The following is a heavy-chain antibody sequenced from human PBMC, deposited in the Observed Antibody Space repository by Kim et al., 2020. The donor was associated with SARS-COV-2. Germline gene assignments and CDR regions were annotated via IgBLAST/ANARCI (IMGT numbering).Heavy chain of an antibody. Sequence: PSVKVSCKASGYTFTSYAMNWVRQAPGQGLEWMGRINTNTGNPTYAQGFTGRFVFSLDTSVSTAYLQISSLKAEDTAVYYCASDRSTGTNKDAFDIWGQGTMVTVSS. J-gene: IGHJ3*02. CDR2: INTNTGNP. V-gene: IGHV7-4-1*02. D-gene: IGHD1-1*01. CDR1: GYTFTSYA. CDR3: ASDRSTGTNKDAFDI.